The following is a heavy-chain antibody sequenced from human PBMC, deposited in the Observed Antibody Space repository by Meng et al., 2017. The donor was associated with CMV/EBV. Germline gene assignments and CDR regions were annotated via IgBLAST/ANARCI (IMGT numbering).Heavy chain of an antibody. CDR2: IRSKANSYAT. CDR3: TRLTEKQLEGGVFNWFDP. V-gene: IGHV3-73*01. D-gene: IGHD6-6*01. CDR1: GFTFSGSA. J-gene: IGHJ5*02. Sequence: GGSLRLSCAASGFTFSGSAMHWVRQASGKGLEWVGRIRSKANSYATAYAAPVKGRFTISRDDSKNTAYLQMNSLKTEDTAVYYCTRLTEKQLEGGVFNWFDPWGQGTLVTVSS.